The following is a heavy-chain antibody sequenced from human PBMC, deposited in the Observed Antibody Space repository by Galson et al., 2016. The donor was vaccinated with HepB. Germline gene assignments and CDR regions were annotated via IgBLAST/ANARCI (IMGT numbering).Heavy chain of an antibody. CDR3: ARSYYDSGYYLDH. V-gene: IGHV3-43*01. CDR2: IGWDGQTH. J-gene: IGHJ4*02. Sequence: SLRLSCAASGFIFVDYSMHWVRQPPGKGLVWLSLIGWDGQTHYYRDSLRGRFTISRDNSNHSLYPQMDSLTTEDTALYYFARSYYDSGYYLDHWGQETLVTVSA. D-gene: IGHD3-16*01. CDR1: GFIFVDYS.